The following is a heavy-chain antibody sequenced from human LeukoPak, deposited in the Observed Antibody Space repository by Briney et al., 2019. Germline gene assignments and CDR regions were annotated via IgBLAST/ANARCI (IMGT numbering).Heavy chain of an antibody. CDR3: ARGWRAAPAAITPDV. CDR1: GGSISSGGYY. V-gene: IGHV4-61*08. Sequence: PSQTLSLTCTVSGGSISSGGYYWSWIRQPPGKGLEWIGYIYYSGSTNYNPSLKSRVTISVDTSKNQFSLKLSSVTAADTAVYYCARGWRAAPAAITPDVWGKGTTVTVSS. D-gene: IGHD2-2*01. J-gene: IGHJ6*04. CDR2: IYYSGST.